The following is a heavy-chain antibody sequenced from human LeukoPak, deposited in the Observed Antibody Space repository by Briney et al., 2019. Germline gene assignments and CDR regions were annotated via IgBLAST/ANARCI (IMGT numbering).Heavy chain of an antibody. CDR2: IYPGDSDA. V-gene: IGHV5-51*01. D-gene: IGHD3-10*01. CDR3: ARLNGWFGELLQNSYYFDY. CDR1: GYSFSNYW. Sequence: GESLKISCKGSGYSFSNYWIGWVRQMPGKGLEWMGIIYPGDSDARYSPSFQGQVTISADKSISTAYLQWSSLKASDTAMYYCARLNGWFGELLQNSYYFDYWGQGTLVTVSS. J-gene: IGHJ4*02.